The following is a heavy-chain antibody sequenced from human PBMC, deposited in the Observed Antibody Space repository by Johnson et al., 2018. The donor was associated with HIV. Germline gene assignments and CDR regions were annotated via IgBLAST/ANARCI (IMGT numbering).Heavy chain of an antibody. V-gene: IGHV3-66*03. CDR3: ARASDSFDI. J-gene: IGHJ3*02. CDR2: INWNGGST. Sequence: VQLVESGGGLIQPGGSLRLSCAASGFTVSSNYMSWVRQAPGKGLEWVSGINWNGGSTGYADSVKGRFTISRDNANNSLYLQMNSLRSEDTAVYYWARASDSFDIWGQGTMVPVSS. CDR1: GFTVSSNY.